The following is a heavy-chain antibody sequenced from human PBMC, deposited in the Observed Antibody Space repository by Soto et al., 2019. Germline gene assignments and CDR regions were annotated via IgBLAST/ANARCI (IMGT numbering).Heavy chain of an antibody. V-gene: IGHV1-18*01. CDR3: ARMAPCNSEICYSRPLDY. CDR2: ITPSNGDT. D-gene: IGHD2-15*01. Sequence: QVQLLQSGVEVKKPGASVKVSCKASGYTFATYGIGWVRQAPGQGLEWMGWITPSNGDTNYAQNLQGRVTMTPDTSTSTAYMEVRSLRSDDTAVYYCARMAPCNSEICYSRPLDYWGQGTLVTVSS. J-gene: IGHJ4*02. CDR1: GYTFATYG.